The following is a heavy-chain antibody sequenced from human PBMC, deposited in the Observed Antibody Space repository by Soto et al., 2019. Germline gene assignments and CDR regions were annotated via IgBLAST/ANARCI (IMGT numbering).Heavy chain of an antibody. J-gene: IGHJ5*02. Sequence: PGGSLRLSCAASGFTFSNYAMSWVRQAPGKGLEWVSGISGSGDSAYDADSVKGRFTISRDTSRNTLFLVMNSLRAEDTAVYYCARENEIYGVVKGWFDPWGQGTLVTVSS. D-gene: IGHD3-3*01. CDR2: ISGSGDSA. CDR3: ARENEIYGVVKGWFDP. V-gene: IGHV3-23*01. CDR1: GFTFSNYA.